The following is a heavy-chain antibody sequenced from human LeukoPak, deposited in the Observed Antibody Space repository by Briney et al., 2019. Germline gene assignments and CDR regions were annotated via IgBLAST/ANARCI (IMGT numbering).Heavy chain of an antibody. D-gene: IGHD5-24*01. Sequence: SETLSLTCAVSGGSISRSDWWSWVRQSPGKGLEWIGEIFHSGSTKYNPSLKSRVTISVDKSKNQFSLNLTSVTAADTAMYYCARDASLQTGAFDVWGQGTMVTVSS. J-gene: IGHJ3*01. CDR2: IFHSGST. CDR1: GGSISRSDW. V-gene: IGHV4-4*02. CDR3: ARDASLQTGAFDV.